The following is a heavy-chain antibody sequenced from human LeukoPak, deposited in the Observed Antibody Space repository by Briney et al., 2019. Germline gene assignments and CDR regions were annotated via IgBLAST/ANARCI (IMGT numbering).Heavy chain of an antibody. D-gene: IGHD3-10*01. CDR3: ARDTRGVWFGESTRLLSGY. CDR2: ISAYNGNT. J-gene: IGHJ4*02. Sequence: GASVKVSCKASGYTFTSYGISWVRQAPGQGLEWMGWISAYNGNTNYAQKLQGRVTMTTDTSTSTAHMELRSLRSDDTAVYYCARDTRGVWFGESTRLLSGYWGQGTLVTVSS. CDR1: GYTFTSYG. V-gene: IGHV1-18*01.